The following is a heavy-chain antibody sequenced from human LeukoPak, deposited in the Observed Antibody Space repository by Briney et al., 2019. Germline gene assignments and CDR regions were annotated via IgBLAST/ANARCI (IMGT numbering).Heavy chain of an antibody. CDR2: INPSGGST. CDR1: GYTFTSYY. J-gene: IGHJ4*02. Sequence: GASVKVSCKASGYTFTSYYMHWVRRAPGQGLEWMGIINPSGGSTSYAQKFQGRVTMTRDMSTSTVYMELSSLRSEDTAVYYCARDQEGRHRSIAVAGTRVFDYWGQGTLVTVSS. CDR3: ARDQEGRHRSIAVAGTRVFDY. V-gene: IGHV1-46*01. D-gene: IGHD6-19*01.